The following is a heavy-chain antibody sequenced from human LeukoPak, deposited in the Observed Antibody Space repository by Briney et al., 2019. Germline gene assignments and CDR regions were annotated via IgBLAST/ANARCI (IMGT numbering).Heavy chain of an antibody. CDR3: AKYDSSGYTPYDAFDI. V-gene: IGHV3-33*06. J-gene: IGHJ3*02. D-gene: IGHD3-22*01. Sequence: PGRSLRLSCAASGFTFSSYGMHWFRQAPGKGLEWVAVIWYDGSNKYYADSVKGRFTISRDNSKNTLYLQMNSLRAEDTAVYYCAKYDSSGYTPYDAFDIWGQGTMVTVSS. CDR2: IWYDGSNK. CDR1: GFTFSSYG.